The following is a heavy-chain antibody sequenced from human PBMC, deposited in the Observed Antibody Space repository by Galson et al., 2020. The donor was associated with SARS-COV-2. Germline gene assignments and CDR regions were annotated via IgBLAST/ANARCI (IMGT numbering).Heavy chain of an antibody. CDR3: ARVVSGTGNYYYYYGLDV. CDR1: GDSVSSNSAA. J-gene: IGHJ6*02. V-gene: IGHV6-1*01. CDR2: TYYRSKWYN. D-gene: IGHD6-19*01. Sequence: SQTLSHTCVISGDSVSSNSAAWNWIRQSPSRGLEWLGRTYYRSKWYNDYAVSVKSRIIINPDTSKNQFSLQLNSVTPDDTAVYYCARVVSGTGNYYYYYGLDVWGQGTTVTVSS.